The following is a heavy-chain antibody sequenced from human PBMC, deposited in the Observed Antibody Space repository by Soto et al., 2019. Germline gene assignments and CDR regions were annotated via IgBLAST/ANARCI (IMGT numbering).Heavy chain of an antibody. CDR2: IYYSGST. J-gene: IGHJ6*03. CDR3: ARQISGYDYRSYYYYYYMDV. CDR1: GGSISSYY. V-gene: IGHV4-59*08. Sequence: QVQLQESGPGLVKPSETLSLTCTVSGGSISSYYWSWIRQPPGKGLEWIGYIYYSGSTNYNPSLNSRVTISVDTSKNQFSLKLSSVTAADTAVYYCARQISGYDYRSYYYYYYMDVWGKGTTVTVSS. D-gene: IGHD5-12*01.